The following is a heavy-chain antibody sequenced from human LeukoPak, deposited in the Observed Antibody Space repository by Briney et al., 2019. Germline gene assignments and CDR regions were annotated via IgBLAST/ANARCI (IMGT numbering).Heavy chain of an antibody. J-gene: IGHJ6*02. CDR1: GGSISSSSDY. Sequence: SETLSLTCTVSGGSISSSSDYWDWIRQPPAKGLEWIGTIHYSGNSYYNPSLKSRVTISVDTSKNQFSLKLSSVTAADTAVYYCARDIDLIVGATRDYGMDVWGQGTTVTVSS. CDR3: ARDIDLIVGATRDYGMDV. V-gene: IGHV4-39*07. D-gene: IGHD1-26*01. CDR2: IHYSGNS.